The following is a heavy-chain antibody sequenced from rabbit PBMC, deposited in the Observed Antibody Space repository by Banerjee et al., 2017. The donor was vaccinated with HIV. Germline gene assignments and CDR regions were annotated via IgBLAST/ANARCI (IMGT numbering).Heavy chain of an antibody. V-gene: IGHV1S45*01. D-gene: IGHD6-1*01. CDR2: MDAGNSGST. CDR3: ARDRYASYGVGGYVYGYHGMDL. Sequence: QEQLEESGGDLVKPGASLTLTCTASGFSFGSSYCMCWVRQAPGKGLEWIACMDAGNSGSTYYANWAKGRFTISKTSSTTVTLQMTSLTVADTATYFCARDRYASYGVGGYVYGYHGMDLWGPGTLVTVS. CDR1: GFSFGSSYC. J-gene: IGHJ6*01.